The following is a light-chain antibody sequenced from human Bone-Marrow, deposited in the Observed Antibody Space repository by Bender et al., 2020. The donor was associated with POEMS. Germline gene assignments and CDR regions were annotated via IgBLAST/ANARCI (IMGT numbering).Light chain of an antibody. Sequence: QSVLTQPPSVSAAPGQKVTISCSGSSSNIGKSYVCWYQQVPGAAPKLLIYENNKRPSGIPDRFSGSKSGTSATLAITGLQTGDEADYYCGTWSLSAGGVFGGGTKLTVL. CDR1: SSNIGKSY. V-gene: IGLV1-51*01. CDR2: ENN. CDR3: GTWSLSAGGV. J-gene: IGLJ3*02.